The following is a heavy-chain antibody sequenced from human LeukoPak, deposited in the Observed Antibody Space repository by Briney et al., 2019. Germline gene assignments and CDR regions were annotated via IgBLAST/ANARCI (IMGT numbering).Heavy chain of an antibody. V-gene: IGHV3-21*04. CDR2: ISSSSSYI. D-gene: IGHD2-15*01. CDR1: GFTFSSYS. J-gene: IGHJ4*02. Sequence: PGGSLRLSCAASGFTFSSYSMNWVRQAPGKGLEWVSSISSSSSYIYYADSVKGRFTISRDNAKNSLYLQMNSLRAEDMALYYCAKDCRGTFYYFDYWGQGTLVTVSS. CDR3: AKDCRGTFYYFDY.